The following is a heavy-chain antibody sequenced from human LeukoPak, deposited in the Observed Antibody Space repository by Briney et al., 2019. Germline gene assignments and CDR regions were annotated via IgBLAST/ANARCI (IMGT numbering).Heavy chain of an antibody. D-gene: IGHD6-19*01. J-gene: IGHJ4*02. CDR2: IYTSGST. Sequence: SETLSLTCTGSGGSISSGSYYSSWIRQPAGKGLERIGRIYTSGSTNYNPSLKSRVTISVDTSKNQFSLKLSSVTAADTAVYYCAGGYSSGWYDGYWGQGTLVTVSS. CDR3: AGGYSSGWYDGY. V-gene: IGHV4-61*02. CDR1: GGSISSGSYY.